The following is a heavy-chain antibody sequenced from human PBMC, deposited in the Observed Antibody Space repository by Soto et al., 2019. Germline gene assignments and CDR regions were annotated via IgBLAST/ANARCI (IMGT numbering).Heavy chain of an antibody. V-gene: IGHV3-7*03. CDR2: IKQDGSEK. CDR3: ARLPYPGRYSDWYFDL. Sequence: EVQLVESGGGLVQPGGSLRLACAASGFTFSRYWMSWVRQAPGKGPEWVANIKQDGSEKYDVDSVKGRFTISRDNSKNSLYLQMNSLRADDTAVYYCARLPYPGRYSDWYFDLWGRGTLVIVSS. D-gene: IGHD1-26*01. CDR1: GFTFSRYW. J-gene: IGHJ2*01.